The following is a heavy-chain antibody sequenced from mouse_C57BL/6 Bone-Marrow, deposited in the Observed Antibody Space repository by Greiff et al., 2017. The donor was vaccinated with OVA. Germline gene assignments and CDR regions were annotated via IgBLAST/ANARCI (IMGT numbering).Heavy chain of an antibody. Sequence: VQLQQSGAELVKPGASVKMSCKASGYTFTSYWITWVKQRPGQGLEWIGDIYPGSGSTNYNEKFKSKATLTVYTSSSTAYMQLSSLTSEDSAVYYCAKGWLLPYYYAMDYWGQGTSVTVSS. V-gene: IGHV1-55*01. J-gene: IGHJ4*01. CDR3: AKGWLLPYYYAMDY. D-gene: IGHD2-3*01. CDR2: IYPGSGST. CDR1: GYTFTSYW.